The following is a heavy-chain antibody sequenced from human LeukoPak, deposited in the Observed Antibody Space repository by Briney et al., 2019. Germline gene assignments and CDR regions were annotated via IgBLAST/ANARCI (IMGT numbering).Heavy chain of an antibody. V-gene: IGHV3-30-3*01. D-gene: IGHD3-22*01. Sequence: GGSLRLSCAASGFTFSSYAMHWVRQAPGKGLEWVAVISYDGSNKYYADSVKGRFTISRDNSKNTLYLQMNSLRAEDTAVYYCARGGDYYERSGYYYGDYWGQGTLVTVSS. CDR3: ARGGDYYERSGYYYGDY. CDR2: ISYDGSNK. CDR1: GFTFSSYA. J-gene: IGHJ4*02.